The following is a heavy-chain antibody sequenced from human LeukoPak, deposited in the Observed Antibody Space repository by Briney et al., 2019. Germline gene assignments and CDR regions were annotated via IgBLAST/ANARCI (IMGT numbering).Heavy chain of an antibody. D-gene: IGHD3-10*01. CDR1: GFTFSSYG. J-gene: IGHJ3*02. V-gene: IGHV3-30*18. Sequence: GGSLRLSCAASGFTFSSYGMHWVRQAPGKGLEWVAVMSFDGSNKFYTDSVKGRFTISRDNSKNTPYLQMNSLRVEDTAVYYCAKGMWVVRGVIGDAFDIWGQGTMVTVSS. CDR3: AKGMWVVRGVIGDAFDI. CDR2: MSFDGSNK.